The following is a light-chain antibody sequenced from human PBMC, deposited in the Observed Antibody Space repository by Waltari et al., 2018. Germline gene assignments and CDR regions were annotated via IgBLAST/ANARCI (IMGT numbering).Light chain of an antibody. V-gene: IGKV3-15*01. J-gene: IGKJ1*01. Sequence: ETVVTQSPATLSMSPGERATLSCRTSQSIGSSLAWYQQRPGQAPRPLIYLASTRATGIPDRFIGSGSETDFTLTISSLQSEDIAIYYCQQYNKWPPGTFGQGTKVEI. CDR1: QSIGSS. CDR2: LAS. CDR3: QQYNKWPPGT.